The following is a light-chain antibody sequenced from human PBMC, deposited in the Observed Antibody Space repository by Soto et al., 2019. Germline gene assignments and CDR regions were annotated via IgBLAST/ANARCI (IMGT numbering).Light chain of an antibody. J-gene: IGKJ2*01. V-gene: IGKV3-11*01. CDR2: DAS. Sequence: EIVLTQSPATLSLFPGERATLSCRASQNIGTSLVWYKQTPGQAPRLLFYDASNRATDVPARFSGSGSGTDFTLTSSSLEPEDFALYDCQQRADWPPMYAFSQGTKLEIK. CDR3: QQRADWPPMYA. CDR1: QNIGTS.